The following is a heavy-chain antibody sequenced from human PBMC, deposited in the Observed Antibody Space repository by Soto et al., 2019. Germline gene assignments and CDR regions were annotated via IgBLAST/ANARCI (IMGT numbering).Heavy chain of an antibody. J-gene: IGHJ6*02. V-gene: IGHV3-23*01. CDR3: AKDPSQRADYYYYYGMDV. CDR1: GFTSSSYA. CDR2: ISGSGGST. D-gene: IGHD1-26*01. Sequence: PGGSLRLSCAASGFTSSSYAMSWVRQAPGKGLEWVSAISGSGGSTYYADSVKGRFTISRDNSKNTLYLQMNSLRAEDTAVYYCAKDPSQRADYYYYYGMDVWGQGTTVTVSS.